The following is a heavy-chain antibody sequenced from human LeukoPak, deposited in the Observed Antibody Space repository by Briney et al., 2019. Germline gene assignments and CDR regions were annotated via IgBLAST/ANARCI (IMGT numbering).Heavy chain of an antibody. CDR1: GSTFSSYG. CDR2: IWYDGSNK. D-gene: IGHD2-2*02. V-gene: IGHV3-33*01. J-gene: IGHJ6*02. CDR3: ARDELVPAAISYYYYGMDV. Sequence: GRSLRLSCAASGSTFSSYGMHWVRQAPGKGLEWVAVIWYDGSNKYYADSVKGRFTISRDNSKNTLYLQMNSLRAEDTAVYYCARDELVPAAISYYYYGMDVWGQGTTVTVSS.